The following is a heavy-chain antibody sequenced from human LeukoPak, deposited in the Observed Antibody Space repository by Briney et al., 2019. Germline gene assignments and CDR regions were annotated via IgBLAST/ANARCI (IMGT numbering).Heavy chain of an antibody. V-gene: IGHV1-69*13. Sequence: SVKVSCKASGGTFSSYAISWVRQAPGQGLEWMGGIIPIFGTANYAQKFQGRVTITADESTSTAYMELSSLRSDDTAVYYCARDFREYCSSASCYKFDYWGQGTLLTVSS. J-gene: IGHJ4*02. CDR1: GGTFSSYA. D-gene: IGHD2-2*02. CDR2: IIPIFGTA. CDR3: ARDFREYCSSASCYKFDY.